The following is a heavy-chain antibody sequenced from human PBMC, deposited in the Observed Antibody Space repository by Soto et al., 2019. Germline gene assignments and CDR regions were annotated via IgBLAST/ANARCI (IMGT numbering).Heavy chain of an antibody. CDR3: ARGDPYCGGGTCHPHWFDP. CDR1: GFTFSSYW. V-gene: IGHV3-7*01. CDR2: IKQGGGEK. J-gene: IGHJ5*02. Sequence: EVQLVESGGGLVQPGGSLRLSCAASGFTFSSYWLSWVRQAPGKGLEWVANIKQGGGEKYYADSVKGRFTISRDNAKNSLYLQMNSLRAEDTAVYYCARGDPYCGGGTCHPHWFDPWGQGTLVTVSS. D-gene: IGHD2-15*01.